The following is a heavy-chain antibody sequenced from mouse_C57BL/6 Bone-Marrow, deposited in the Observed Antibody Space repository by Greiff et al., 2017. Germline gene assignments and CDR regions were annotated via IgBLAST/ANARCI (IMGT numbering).Heavy chain of an antibody. Sequence: VKLMESGAELVRPGASVTLSCKASGYTFTDYEMHWVKQTPVHGLEWIGAIDPETGGTAYNQKFKGKAILTADKSSSTAYMVLRSLTSEDSAVYYCTRFREVKGYWGQGTTLTVSS. V-gene: IGHV1-15*01. CDR1: GYTFTDYE. J-gene: IGHJ2*01. D-gene: IGHD2-2*01. CDR2: IDPETGGT. CDR3: TRFREVKGY.